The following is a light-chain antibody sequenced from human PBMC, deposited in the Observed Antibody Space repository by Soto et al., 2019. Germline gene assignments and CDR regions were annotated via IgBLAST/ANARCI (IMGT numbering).Light chain of an antibody. CDR2: GAS. Sequence: EIVMTQSPATLSVSPGERATLSCRASQSVSSNLSWYQQKPGQAPRLLIYGASTRATGIPARFSGSGSGTEFTLTISSLQAEDFAVYSCQKYNNWPRTFGQGTKVEIK. CDR1: QSVSSN. V-gene: IGKV3-15*01. CDR3: QKYNNWPRT. J-gene: IGKJ1*01.